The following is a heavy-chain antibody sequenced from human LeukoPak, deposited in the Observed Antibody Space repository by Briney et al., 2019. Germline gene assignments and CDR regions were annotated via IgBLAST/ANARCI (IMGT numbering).Heavy chain of an antibody. D-gene: IGHD3-22*01. CDR1: GGSFSSSY. Sequence: SETLSLTCAVYGGSFSSSYWSWIRQPPGKGLEWIGEISHSGSTKYNPSLRSRVTISVDTSQSQFSLKLSSVTAADTAVYYCARLANPSGHWDWGPGTLVSVSS. V-gene: IGHV4-34*01. CDR3: ARLANPSGHWD. J-gene: IGHJ4*02. CDR2: ISHSGST.